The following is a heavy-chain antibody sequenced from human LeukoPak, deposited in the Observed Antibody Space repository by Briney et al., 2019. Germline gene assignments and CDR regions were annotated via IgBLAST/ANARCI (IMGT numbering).Heavy chain of an antibody. Sequence: GGSLRLSCAASGFTFSSYGVHWVRYAPGKGLEWVAVIWYDGSNKYYADSVKGRFTISRDNSKNTLYLQMNSLRAEDTAVYYCARAVMVYAQGDWFDPWGQGTLVTVSS. CDR3: ARAVMVYAQGDWFDP. J-gene: IGHJ5*02. D-gene: IGHD2-8*01. CDR1: GFTFSSYG. V-gene: IGHV3-33*01. CDR2: IWYDGSNK.